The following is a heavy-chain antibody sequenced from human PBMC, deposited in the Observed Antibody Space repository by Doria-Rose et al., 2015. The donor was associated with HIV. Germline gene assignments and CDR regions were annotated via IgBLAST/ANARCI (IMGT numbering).Heavy chain of an antibody. CDR3: ARIKSSRWYHKYYFDF. Sequence: SGPVLVKPTETLTLTCTVSGVSLSSPGMGVSWIRQPPGKALEWLANIFSDDERSYKTSLMSRLTIARATSNSQVVLTMTDMDPVDTATYYCARIKSSRWYHKYYFDFWGQGTLVIVSA. CDR2: IFSDDER. V-gene: IGHV2-26*01. J-gene: IGHJ4*02. CDR1: GVSLSSPGMG. D-gene: IGHD6-13*01.